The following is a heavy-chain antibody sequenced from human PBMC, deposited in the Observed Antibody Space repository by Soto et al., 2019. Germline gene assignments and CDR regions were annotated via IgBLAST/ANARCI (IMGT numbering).Heavy chain of an antibody. CDR1: GYTLTELS. V-gene: IGHV1-24*01. Sequence: VASVKVSCKVSGYTLTELSMHWVRQAPGKGLEWMGGFDPEDGETIYAQKFQGRVTMTEDTSTDTAYMELSSLRSEDTAVYYCAIQYYYGSGSYWSSWFDPWGQGTLVTVSS. CDR2: FDPEDGET. J-gene: IGHJ5*02. CDR3: AIQYYYGSGSYWSSWFDP. D-gene: IGHD3-10*01.